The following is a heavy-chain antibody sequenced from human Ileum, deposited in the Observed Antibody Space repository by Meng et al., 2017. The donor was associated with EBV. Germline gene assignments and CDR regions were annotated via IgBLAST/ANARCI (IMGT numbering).Heavy chain of an antibody. CDR1: GYSIRSTNW. V-gene: IGHV4-28*01. J-gene: IGHJ4*02. CDR3: ARNVPGTSAYYD. Sequence: GQLQVSGPGLVKPSDTLSLTWAVPGYSIRSTNWWGWIRQPPGKGLEWIGYIYYSGSTSYNPSLKSRVTMSVDTSKNQFSLNLNSVTAVDTAVYYCARNVPGTSAYYDWGQGTLVTVSS. CDR2: IYYSGST. D-gene: IGHD3-22*01.